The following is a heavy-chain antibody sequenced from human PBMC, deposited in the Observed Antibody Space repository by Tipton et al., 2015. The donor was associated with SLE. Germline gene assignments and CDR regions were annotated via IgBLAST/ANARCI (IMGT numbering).Heavy chain of an antibody. Sequence: QVQLVQSGAEVKKPGASVKVSCKASGYPFTSFGISWVRQAPGQGLEWMGWISTYNGNTNYAQKLQGRVTMTSDTSTSTAYMELRSLRSDDTAIYYCARVRVDTAMGVFDFWAREPWSPSPQ. CDR2: ISTYNGNT. CDR1: GYPFTSFG. V-gene: IGHV1-18*01. CDR3: ARVRVDTAMGVFDF. D-gene: IGHD5-18*01. J-gene: IGHJ4*02.